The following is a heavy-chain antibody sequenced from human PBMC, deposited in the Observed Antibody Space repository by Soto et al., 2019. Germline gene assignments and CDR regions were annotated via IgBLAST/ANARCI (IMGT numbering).Heavy chain of an antibody. D-gene: IGHD3-22*01. CDR3: TRPYYYDSSGYPPDAFDI. Sequence: GGSLRLSCTASGFTFGDYAMSWVRQAPRKGLEWVGFIRSKAYGGTTEYAASVKGRFTISRDDSKSIAYLQMNSLKTEDTAVYYCTRPYYYDSSGYPPDAFDIWGQGTMVTVSS. V-gene: IGHV3-49*04. J-gene: IGHJ3*02. CDR1: GFTFGDYA. CDR2: IRSKAYGGTT.